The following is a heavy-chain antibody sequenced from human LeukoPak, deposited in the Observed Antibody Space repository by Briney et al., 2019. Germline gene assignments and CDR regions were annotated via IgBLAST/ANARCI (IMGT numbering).Heavy chain of an antibody. J-gene: IGHJ4*02. CDR3: ARRVAGSGTSYFDL. CDR1: GDSIGIRGYS. Sequence: SQTLSLTCAVSGDSIGIRGYSWTWIRQPPGGGLEWIGYIHQSGNTYYNPSLQSRVTISIDTSRNHYSLNLTSVTAADSAIYFCARRVAGSGTSYFDLWGQGTPVTVSS. D-gene: IGHD1-7*01. V-gene: IGHV4-30-2*01. CDR2: IHQSGNT.